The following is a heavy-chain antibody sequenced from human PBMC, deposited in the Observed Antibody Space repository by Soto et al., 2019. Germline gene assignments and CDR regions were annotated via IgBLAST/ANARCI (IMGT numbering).Heavy chain of an antibody. Sequence: ASVKVSCKASGGTFSSYTISWVRQAPGQGLEWMGRIIPILGIANYAQKFQGRVTITADKSTSTAYMELSSLRSEDTAVHYCARTPTVAGSSFDYWGQGTLVTVSS. CDR3: ARTPTVAGSSFDY. J-gene: IGHJ4*02. V-gene: IGHV1-69*02. CDR2: IIPILGIA. D-gene: IGHD6-19*01. CDR1: GGTFSSYT.